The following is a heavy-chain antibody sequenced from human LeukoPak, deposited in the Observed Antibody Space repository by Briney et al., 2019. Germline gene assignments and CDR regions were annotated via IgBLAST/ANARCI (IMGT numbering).Heavy chain of an antibody. CDR3: AGTYYYDSGSFSKFDY. J-gene: IGHJ4*02. CDR2: FYYSGST. CDR1: GGSLISPTCY. D-gene: IGHD3-10*01. Sequence: SETLSLTCAVSGGSLISPTCYWGWMREPPGKGREGIGSFYYSGSTYYNPSLKSRATISVDTSKSQFSLKLSSVTAADTAVYYCAGTYYYDSGSFSKFDYWGQGTLVTVSS. V-gene: IGHV4-39*07.